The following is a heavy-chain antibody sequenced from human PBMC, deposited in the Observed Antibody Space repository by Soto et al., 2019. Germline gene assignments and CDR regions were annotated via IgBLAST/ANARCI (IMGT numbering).Heavy chain of an antibody. J-gene: IGHJ4*02. CDR3: ARSDSSGKTRYYFDD. Sequence: SETLSLTCTVSGGSISSCSYYWSWIRQHPGKGLEWIGYIYSTDSTNYNPSLKSRLSISVDISASQFSQKLSSVTVADTAVYYCARSDSSGKTRYYFDDWGQGTLVTVPS. CDR1: GGSISSCSYY. CDR2: IYSTDST. V-gene: IGHV4-31*03. D-gene: IGHD3-22*01.